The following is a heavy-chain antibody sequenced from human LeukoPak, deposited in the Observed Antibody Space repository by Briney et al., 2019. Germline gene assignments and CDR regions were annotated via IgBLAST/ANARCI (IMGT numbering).Heavy chain of an antibody. CDR1: GFTFSDYY. V-gene: IGHV3-11*01. Sequence: GALRLSCAASGFTFSDYYMSWIRQAPGKGLEWVSYISSSGSTIYYADSVKGRFTISRDNAKNSLYLQMNSLRAEDTAVYYCAKEFFGSGNSFNGVFDSWGQGALVTVSS. CDR3: AKEFFGSGNSFNGVFDS. J-gene: IGHJ4*02. CDR2: ISSSGSTI. D-gene: IGHD3-10*01.